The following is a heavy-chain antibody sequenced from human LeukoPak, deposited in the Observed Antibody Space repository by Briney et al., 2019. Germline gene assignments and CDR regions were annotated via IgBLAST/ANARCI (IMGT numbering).Heavy chain of an antibody. Sequence: PGGSLRLSCAASGFTFSSYSMNWVRQAPGKGLEWVSSISSSSSYIYYADSVKGRFTISRDNAKNSLYLQMNSLRAEDTAVYYCAKPYQLLHCYYYMDVWGKGTTVTVSS. CDR3: AKPYQLLHCYYYMDV. CDR1: GFTFSSYS. J-gene: IGHJ6*03. CDR2: ISSSSSYI. D-gene: IGHD2-2*01. V-gene: IGHV3-21*01.